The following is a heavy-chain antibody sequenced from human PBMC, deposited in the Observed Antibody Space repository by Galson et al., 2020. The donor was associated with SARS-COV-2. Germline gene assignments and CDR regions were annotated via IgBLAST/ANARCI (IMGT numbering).Heavy chain of an antibody. D-gene: IGHD4-17*01. Sequence: ASVKVSCKVSGYTLTELSMHWVRQAPGKGLEWMGGFDPEDGETIYAQKFQGSVTMTEDTSTDTAYMELSSVRSEDTAVYYCATANGDFGNFTDYYYGMDVWGQGTTVTVSS. V-gene: IGHV1-24*01. CDR3: ATANGDFGNFTDYYYGMDV. CDR1: GYTLTELS. J-gene: IGHJ6*02. CDR2: FDPEDGET.